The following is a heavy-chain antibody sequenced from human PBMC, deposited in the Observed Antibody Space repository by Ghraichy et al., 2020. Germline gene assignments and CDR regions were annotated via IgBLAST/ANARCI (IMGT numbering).Heavy chain of an antibody. D-gene: IGHD2-15*01. J-gene: IGHJ4*02. CDR2: ISITGAAT. Sequence: GGSLRLSCAASGFTFNTYDMNWVRQAPGKGLEWVSTISITGAATYYTDSVKGRFTISRDNSKNTLYLQMNSLRAEDSAIYYCTRRVAGDYWGQGTLVTVSS. CDR1: GFTFNTYD. CDR3: TRRVAGDY. V-gene: IGHV3-23*01.